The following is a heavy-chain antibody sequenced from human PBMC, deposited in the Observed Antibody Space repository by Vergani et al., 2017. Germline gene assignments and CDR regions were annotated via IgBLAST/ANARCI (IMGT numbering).Heavy chain of an antibody. J-gene: IGHJ4*02. CDR1: GFTFSSYG. CDR3: AKDKSAVAGTYFDY. D-gene: IGHD6-19*01. V-gene: IGHV3-30*02. Sequence: VQLLESGGGLVQPGGSLRLSCAASGFTFSSYGMHWVRQAPGKGLEWVAFIRYDGSNKYYADSVKGRFTISRDNSKNTLYLQMNSLRAEDTAVYYCAKDKSAVAGTYFDYWGQGTLVTVSS. CDR2: IRYDGSNK.